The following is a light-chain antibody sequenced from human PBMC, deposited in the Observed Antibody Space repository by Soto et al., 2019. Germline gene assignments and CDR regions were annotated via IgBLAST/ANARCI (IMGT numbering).Light chain of an antibody. CDR1: SSDVGGYNY. V-gene: IGLV2-14*01. J-gene: IGLJ3*02. Sequence: QSALTQPASVSGSPGQSITISCTGTSSDVGGYNYVSWYQQHPGKAPKLMIYDVSNRPSGVSNRFSGSKSGNTASLTISGLQAYDEADCYCSSYTSSSVVVFGGGTKVTVL. CDR3: SSYTSSSVVV. CDR2: DVS.